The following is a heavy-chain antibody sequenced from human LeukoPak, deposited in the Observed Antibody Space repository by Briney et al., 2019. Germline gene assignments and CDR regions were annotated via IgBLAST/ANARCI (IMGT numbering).Heavy chain of an antibody. CDR1: GFTFSSYS. CDR2: ISSSSSYI. V-gene: IGHV3-21*01. J-gene: IGHJ4*02. CDR3: ARHIVVVTALDY. D-gene: IGHD2-21*02. Sequence: PGGSLRLSCAASGFTFSSYSMNWVRQAPGEGLEWVSSISSSSSYIYYADSGKGRFTISRDNAKNSLYLQMNSLRAEDTAVYYCARHIVVVTALDYWGQGTLVTVSS.